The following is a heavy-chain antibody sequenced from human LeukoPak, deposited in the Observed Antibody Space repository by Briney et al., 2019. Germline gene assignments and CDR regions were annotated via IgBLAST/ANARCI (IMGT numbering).Heavy chain of an antibody. Sequence: PGGSLRLSCAASGFTFNNSVMYWVRQPPGKGLEWVSAISRNGYVTYHADSVKGRFIISRDNSKNTLYLQMNSLRAEDTAVYYCARPYCSSTSCPRVYYYYMDVWGKGTTVTVSS. D-gene: IGHD2-2*01. CDR1: GFTFNNSV. V-gene: IGHV3-23*01. J-gene: IGHJ6*03. CDR2: ISRNGYVT. CDR3: ARPYCSSTSCPRVYYYYMDV.